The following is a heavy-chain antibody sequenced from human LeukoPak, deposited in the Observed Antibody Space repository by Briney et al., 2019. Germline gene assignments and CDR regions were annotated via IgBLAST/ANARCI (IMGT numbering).Heavy chain of an antibody. Sequence: SETLSLTCAVSGGSINSYYWSWIRQPAGKGLEWIGRIYTSGTTNYNPSLKSRVTKSVDTSKKQFSLKLSSVTAADTAVYYCARAGDFWSGYPSRNYMDVWGKGTTVTVSS. V-gene: IGHV4-4*07. D-gene: IGHD3-3*01. CDR1: GGSINSYY. J-gene: IGHJ6*03. CDR2: IYTSGTT. CDR3: ARAGDFWSGYPSRNYMDV.